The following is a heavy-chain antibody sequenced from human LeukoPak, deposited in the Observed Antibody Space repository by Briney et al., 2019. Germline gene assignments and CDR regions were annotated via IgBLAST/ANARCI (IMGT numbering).Heavy chain of an antibody. D-gene: IGHD6-6*01. V-gene: IGHV3-74*01. J-gene: IGHJ4*02. CDR2: ISPTGSTT. CDR1: GFPFSSYW. Sequence: GGSLRLSCVASGFPFSSYWMTWVRQAPGKGLVWVSRISPTGSTTSYADSVKGRFTVSRDNAKNTLYLQVNNLRAEDTAVYYCARGPNSNWSGLDFWGQGTLLTVSP. CDR3: ARGPNSNWSGLDF.